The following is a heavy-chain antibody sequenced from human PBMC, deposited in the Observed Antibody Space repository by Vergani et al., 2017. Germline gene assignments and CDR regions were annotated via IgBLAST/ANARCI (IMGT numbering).Heavy chain of an antibody. V-gene: IGHV3-64D*06. J-gene: IGHJ4*02. CDR3: VKGLSDNWNDGCDD. CDR2: ISSNGGST. CDR1: GFTFSSYA. Sequence: EVQLVESGGGLVQPGGSLRLSCSASGFTFSSYAMHWVRQAPGKGLEYVSAISSNGGSTYYADSVKGRFTISRDNSKNTLYLQMSSLRAEDTAVYYCVKGLSDNWNDGCDDWGQGTLVTVSS. D-gene: IGHD1-20*01.